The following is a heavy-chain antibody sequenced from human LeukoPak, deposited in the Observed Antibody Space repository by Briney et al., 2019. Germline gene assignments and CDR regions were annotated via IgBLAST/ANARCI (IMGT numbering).Heavy chain of an antibody. J-gene: IGHJ4*02. CDR1: GGSLNNYY. CDR2: IYYSGST. V-gene: IGHV4-59*12. Sequence: SETLSLTCTVSGGSLNNYYWSWIRQPPGKGLEWIGYIYYSGSTYYNPSLKSRVTISVDTSKNQFSLKLSSVTAADTAVYYCARGRGFGELLSYYFDYWGQGTLVTVSS. D-gene: IGHD3-10*01. CDR3: ARGRGFGELLSYYFDY.